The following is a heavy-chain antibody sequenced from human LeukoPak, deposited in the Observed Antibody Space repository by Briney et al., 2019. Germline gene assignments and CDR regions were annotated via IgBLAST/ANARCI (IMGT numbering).Heavy chain of an antibody. CDR1: GFTFSSYA. CDR2: ISGSGGSS. D-gene: IGHD3-3*01. CDR3: AKLYDFWSGYYFDY. J-gene: IGHJ4*02. V-gene: IGHV3-23*01. Sequence: PGGSLRLSCAASGFTFSSYAMSWVRQAPGKGLEWVSAISGSGGSSYYADSVKGRFTISRDNSKNTLYLQMNSLRAEDTAVYYCAKLYDFWSGYYFDYWGQGTLVTVSS.